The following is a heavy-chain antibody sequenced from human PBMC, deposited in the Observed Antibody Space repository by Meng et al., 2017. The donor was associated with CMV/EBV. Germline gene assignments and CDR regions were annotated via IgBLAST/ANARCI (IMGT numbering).Heavy chain of an antibody. Sequence: CSASGFPFGSFAMTWVRQAPGKGLAWVSSISGGGGTTYYADSVQGRFTISRDNSENMLYLQMNSLRAEDTAAYYCAPRGAVTSNWFDPWGQGTLVTVSS. J-gene: IGHJ5*02. CDR1: GFPFGSFA. CDR3: APRGAVTSNWFDP. CDR2: ISGGGGTT. V-gene: IGHV3-23*01. D-gene: IGHD6-19*01.